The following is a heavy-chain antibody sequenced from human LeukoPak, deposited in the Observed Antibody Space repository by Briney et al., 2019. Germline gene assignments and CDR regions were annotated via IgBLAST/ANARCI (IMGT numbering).Heavy chain of an antibody. CDR3: TRGTVGSRWGAFDI. CDR1: GFTFSRYS. Sequence: GGSLRLSCAGSGFTFSRYSMNWVRQAPGKGLEWVGFIRSKAYGGTTEYAASVKGRFTISRDDSKSIAYLQMNSLKTEDTAVYYCTRGTVGSRWGAFDIWGQGTMVTVSS. J-gene: IGHJ3*02. D-gene: IGHD3-16*01. V-gene: IGHV3-49*04. CDR2: IRSKAYGGTT.